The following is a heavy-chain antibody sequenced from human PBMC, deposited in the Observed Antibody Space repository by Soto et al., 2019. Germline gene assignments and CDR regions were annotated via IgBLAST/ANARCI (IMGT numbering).Heavy chain of an antibody. V-gene: IGHV4-59*01. CDR2: IYYSGSA. J-gene: IGHJ4*02. CDR1: NGSISSYY. D-gene: IGHD2-21*02. CDR3: ARWTYCGGDCYWLDF. Sequence: SETLSLTCTVSNGSISSYYWSWIRQPPGKGLEWIGYIYYSGSANYDPSLRSRVTISLNTSKNQFSLNLNSVTAADTAIYYCARWTYCGGDCYWLDFWGQGTLVTVSS.